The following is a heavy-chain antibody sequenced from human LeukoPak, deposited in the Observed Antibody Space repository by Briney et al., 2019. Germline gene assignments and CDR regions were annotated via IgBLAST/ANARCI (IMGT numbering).Heavy chain of an antibody. V-gene: IGHV3-23*01. D-gene: IGHD1-1*01. CDR3: AKGQELDDGVFDS. CDR1: GFTFSSLA. J-gene: IGHJ4*02. CDR2: IRSNGDTT. Sequence: RGSPRLSCTASGFTFSSLAMTWVRQAPGKGLEWVSTIRSNGDTTYNADSVKGRFTISRDDTKNTLYLELNSLRFEDTATFYCAKGQELDDGVFDSWGQGTMVTVSS.